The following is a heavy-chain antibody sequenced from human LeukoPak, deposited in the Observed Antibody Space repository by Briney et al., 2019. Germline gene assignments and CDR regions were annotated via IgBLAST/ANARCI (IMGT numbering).Heavy chain of an antibody. CDR1: GGSISSYY. J-gene: IGHJ4*02. V-gene: IGHV4-59*05. Sequence: SETLSLTCTVSGGSISSYYWSWIRQPPGKGLEWIGSIYYSGSTYYNPSLKSRVTISVDTSKNQFSLKLSSVTAADTAVYYCARHPVYGDYSFDYWGQGTLVTVSS. D-gene: IGHD4-17*01. CDR2: IYYSGST. CDR3: ARHPVYGDYSFDY.